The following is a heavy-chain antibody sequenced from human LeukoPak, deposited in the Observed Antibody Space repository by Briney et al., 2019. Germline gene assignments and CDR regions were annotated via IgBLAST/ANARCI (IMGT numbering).Heavy chain of an antibody. CDR3: ARHSSSWHASFDY. Sequence: GASVKVSCKASGGTFSSYAISWVRQAPGQGLEWMGGIIPIFGTANYAQKFQGRVTITTDESTSTAYMELSSLRSEDTVVYYCARHSSSWHASFDYWGQGTLVTVSS. V-gene: IGHV1-69*05. J-gene: IGHJ4*02. D-gene: IGHD6-13*01. CDR1: GGTFSSYA. CDR2: IIPIFGTA.